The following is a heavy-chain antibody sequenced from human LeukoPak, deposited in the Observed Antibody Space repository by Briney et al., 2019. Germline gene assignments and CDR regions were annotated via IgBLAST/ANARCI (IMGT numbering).Heavy chain of an antibody. Sequence: GESLKISCKGSGYSFTSYWIGWVRQMPGKGLEWMGIIYPGDSDTRYSPSFQGQATISADKSISTAYLQWSSLKASDTAMYYCARKNEYQLLYDAFDIWGQGTMVTVSS. J-gene: IGHJ3*02. V-gene: IGHV5-51*01. CDR1: GYSFTSYW. CDR2: IYPGDSDT. D-gene: IGHD2-2*02. CDR3: ARKNEYQLLYDAFDI.